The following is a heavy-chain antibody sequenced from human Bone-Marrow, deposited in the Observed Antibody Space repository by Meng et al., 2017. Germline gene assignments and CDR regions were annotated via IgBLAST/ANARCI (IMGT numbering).Heavy chain of an antibody. CDR2: INWNGGST. V-gene: IGHV3-20*04. D-gene: IGHD4-17*01. Sequence: GESLKISCAASGFTFDDYGRSWVRQAPGKGLEWVSGINWNGGSTGYADSVKGRFTISRDNAKNSLYLQMNSLRAEDTALYYCARGLRLTDDYGDYGGGHHDAFDIWGQGTMVTVSS. CDR1: GFTFDDYG. CDR3: ARGLRLTDDYGDYGGGHHDAFDI. J-gene: IGHJ3*02.